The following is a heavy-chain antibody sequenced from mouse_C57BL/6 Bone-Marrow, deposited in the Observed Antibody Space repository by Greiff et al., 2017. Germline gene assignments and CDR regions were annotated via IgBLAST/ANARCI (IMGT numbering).Heavy chain of an antibody. CDR3: AKQLRQLRQYYFDY. CDR1: GYTFTSYW. D-gene: IGHD3-2*02. Sequence: VQLQQPGAELVKPGASVKLSCKASGYTFTSYWMHWVKQRPGQGLEWIGMIHPSSGSTNYNEKFKSKATLTVDKSSSTAYMQLSSLTSEDSAVXYGAKQLRQLRQYYFDYWGQGTTLTVSS. V-gene: IGHV1-64*01. CDR2: IHPSSGST. J-gene: IGHJ2*01.